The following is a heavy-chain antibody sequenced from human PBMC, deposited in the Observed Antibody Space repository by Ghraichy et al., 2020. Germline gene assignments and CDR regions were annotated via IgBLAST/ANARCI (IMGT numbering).Heavy chain of an antibody. CDR1: GGTFSSYA. CDR3: ALRGPSYYDILTGYYNVLGFDY. D-gene: IGHD3-9*01. CDR2: IIPIFGTA. Sequence: SVKVSCKASGGTFSSYAISWVRQAPGQGLEWMGGIIPIFGTANYAQKFQGRVTITADESTSTAYMELSSLRSEDTAVYYCALRGPSYYDILTGYYNVLGFDYWGQGTLVTVSS. J-gene: IGHJ4*02. V-gene: IGHV1-69*13.